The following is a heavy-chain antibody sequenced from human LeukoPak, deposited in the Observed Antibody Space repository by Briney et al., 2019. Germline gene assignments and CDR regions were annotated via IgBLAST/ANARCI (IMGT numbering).Heavy chain of an antibody. Sequence: SETLSLTCTVSGGSISSSSYYWGWIRQPPGKGLEWIGSIYYSGSTYYNPSLKSRVTISVDTSKNQFSLKLSSVTAADTAVYYCARPVIVGAAVDYWGQGTLVTVSS. J-gene: IGHJ4*02. V-gene: IGHV4-39*01. CDR2: IYYSGST. CDR3: ARPVIVGAAVDY. D-gene: IGHD1-26*01. CDR1: GGSISSSSYY.